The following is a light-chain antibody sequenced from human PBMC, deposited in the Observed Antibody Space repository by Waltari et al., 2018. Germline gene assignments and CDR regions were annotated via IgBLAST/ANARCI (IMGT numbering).Light chain of an antibody. J-gene: IGKJ1*01. CDR1: QHINMN. V-gene: IGKV3-15*01. CDR3: QHYNDWPPWT. Sequence: DIVLTQSPATLSLSPGERATLSCRASQHINMNLAWYQQKPGQAPRLLFYGASTRESGVPARFSGSGSGTEFTFTISSLQSEDFGLYYCQHYNDWPPWTFGQGTRVE. CDR2: GAS.